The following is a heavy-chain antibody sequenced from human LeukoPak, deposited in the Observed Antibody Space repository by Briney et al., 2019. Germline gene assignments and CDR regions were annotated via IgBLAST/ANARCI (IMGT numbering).Heavy chain of an antibody. D-gene: IGHD3-22*01. V-gene: IGHV1-2*02. CDR3: AKDRPDSYYYDSSGYYFDY. CDR1: GYTFTGYY. CDR2: INPNSGGT. Sequence: GASVKVSCKASGYTFTGYYMHWVRQAPGQGLEWMGWINPNSGGTNYAQKFQGRVTMTRDTSISTAYMELSRLRSEDTAVYYCAKDRPDSYYYDSSGYYFDYWGQGTLVTVSS. J-gene: IGHJ4*02.